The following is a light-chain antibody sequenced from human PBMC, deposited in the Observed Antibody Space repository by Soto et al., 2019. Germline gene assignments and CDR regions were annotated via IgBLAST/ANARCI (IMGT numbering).Light chain of an antibody. CDR2: GAS. V-gene: IGKV3-20*01. Sequence: EVVMTQSPATLSVSPGERATLSCRASQSVSSNLAWYQQKPGQAPRLLIYGASSRATGIPDRFSGSGSGTDFTLTISRLEPEDFAVYYCQQYGSSPQVTFDQGTRLEIK. CDR1: QSVSSN. J-gene: IGKJ5*01. CDR3: QQYGSSPQVT.